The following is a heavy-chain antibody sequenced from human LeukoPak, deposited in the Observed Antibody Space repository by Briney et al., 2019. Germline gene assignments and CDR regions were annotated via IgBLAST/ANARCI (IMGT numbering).Heavy chain of an antibody. CDR1: GFTFSTYG. D-gene: IGHD3-10*01. CDR3: AKRGPGSPQSGKYYFDY. V-gene: IGHV3-23*01. CDR2: ISGRADLT. J-gene: IGHJ4*02. Sequence: GETLRLSCAASGFTFSTYGITWVRQAPGKGLEWVSAISGRADLTFYADSVKGRFTISRDNSKNTLYLQMNSLRAEDTAVYYCAKRGPGSPQSGKYYFDYWGQGTLVTVSS.